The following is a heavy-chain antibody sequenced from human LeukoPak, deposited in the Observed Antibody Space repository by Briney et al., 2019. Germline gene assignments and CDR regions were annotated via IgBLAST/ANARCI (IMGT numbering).Heavy chain of an antibody. CDR2: ISSSSDII. CDR3: VRVRCSSSSHYMDV. Sequence: GGSLRLSCAASGLTFSSFSMNWVRQAPGKGLEWVSYISSSSDIIHYADSVKGRFTISRDNAKKSLYLEMNSLRAEDTAVYYCVRVRCSSSSHYMDVWGKGTTVTVSS. V-gene: IGHV3-48*04. J-gene: IGHJ6*03. CDR1: GLTFSSFS. D-gene: IGHD6-6*01.